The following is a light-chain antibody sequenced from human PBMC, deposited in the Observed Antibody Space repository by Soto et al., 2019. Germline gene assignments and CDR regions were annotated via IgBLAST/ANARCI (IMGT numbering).Light chain of an antibody. CDR1: QSVSRN. CDR3: QQYGDWPPET. CDR2: GAS. V-gene: IGKV3-15*01. Sequence: EVVLTQSPATLSVSPGDRATLSCRASQSVSRNLAWYQQKPGQAPRLLIYGASTRATGDPARFSGSGSATEFTLSISSLQSEDVAVYYCQQYGDWPPETFGQGTKLEI. J-gene: IGKJ2*01.